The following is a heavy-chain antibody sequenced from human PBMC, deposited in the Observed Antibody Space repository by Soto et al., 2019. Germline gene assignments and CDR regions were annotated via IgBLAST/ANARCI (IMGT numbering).Heavy chain of an antibody. J-gene: IGHJ6*02. CDR1: GFTFSSYA. V-gene: IGHV3-23*01. CDR2: ISGSGGST. Sequence: GGSLRLSCAASGFTFSSYAMSWVRQAPGKGLEWVSAISGSGGSTYYADSVKGRFTISRDNSKNTLYLQMNSLRAEDTAVYYCAKRLVAGIRSYYYGIAVWGQGTKVTVS. D-gene: IGHD6-19*01. CDR3: AKRLVAGIRSYYYGIAV.